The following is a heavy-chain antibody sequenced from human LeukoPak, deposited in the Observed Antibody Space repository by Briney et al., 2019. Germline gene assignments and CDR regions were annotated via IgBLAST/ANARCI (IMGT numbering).Heavy chain of an antibody. V-gene: IGHV3-30*18. CDR1: GFYG. CDR3: AKDLYLTGYSFDY. D-gene: IGHD3-9*01. CDR2: ISYDGSNK. Sequence: HTGGSLRLSCAASGFYGMHWVRQAPGKGLEWVAVISYDGSNKYYADSVKGRFTISRDNSKNTLYLQMNSLRAEDTAVYYCAKDLYLTGYSFDYWGQGTLVTVSS. J-gene: IGHJ4*02.